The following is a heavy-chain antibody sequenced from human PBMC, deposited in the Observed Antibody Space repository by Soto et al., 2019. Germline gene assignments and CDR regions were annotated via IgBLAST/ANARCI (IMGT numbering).Heavy chain of an antibody. CDR2: ISPILGLA. CDR3: ANPPRS. CDR1: GGTFSSYT. Sequence: QVQLVQSGAEVKKPGSSVKVSCKASGGTFSSYTISWVRQAPGQGLEWMGRISPILGLANYAQKFQGRVTITADKSTSTAYTEPSSLRTEDTAGYYCANPPRSWGQGTLVTVSS. V-gene: IGHV1-69*02. J-gene: IGHJ5*02.